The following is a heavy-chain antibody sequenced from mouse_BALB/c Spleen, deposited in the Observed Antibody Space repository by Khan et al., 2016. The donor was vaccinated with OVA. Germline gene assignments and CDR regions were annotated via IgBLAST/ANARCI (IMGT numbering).Heavy chain of an antibody. CDR1: GYSITSGYF. V-gene: IGHV3-6*02. D-gene: IGHD3-1*01. J-gene: IGHJ3*01. CDR2: IRYDGNS. CDR3: ARGGSSGPAWFAY. Sequence: EVQLQESGPGLVIPSQSLSLTCSVTGYSITSGYFWNWIRQFPGNKLEWMGYIRYDGNSNYNPSFKNRISLTRDTSKNQFFLEFNSVTAEGSSTYFCARGGSSGPAWFAYWGQGTLVTVSA.